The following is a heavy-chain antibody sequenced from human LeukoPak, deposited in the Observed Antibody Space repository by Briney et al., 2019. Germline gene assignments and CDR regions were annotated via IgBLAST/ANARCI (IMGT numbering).Heavy chain of an antibody. CDR2: IWYDGSNK. Sequence: GGSLRLSCAASGFTFSSFWMHWVRQAPGKGLEWVAVIWYDGSNKYYADSVKGRFTISRDNSKNTLYMQMNSLRVEDTAVYYCARVAEGQWLALDYWGQGALVTVSS. CDR1: GFTFSSFW. CDR3: ARVAEGQWLALDY. J-gene: IGHJ4*02. V-gene: IGHV3-33*08. D-gene: IGHD6-19*01.